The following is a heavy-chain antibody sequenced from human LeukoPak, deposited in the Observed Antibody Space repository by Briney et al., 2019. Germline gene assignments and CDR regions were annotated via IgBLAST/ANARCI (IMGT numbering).Heavy chain of an antibody. CDR2: IKQDGSET. J-gene: IGHJ4*02. CDR3: ARDRSISGVVTIDF. D-gene: IGHD3-3*01. Sequence: GGSLRLSCAASGFSFSNSWMTWVRQSPGKGLEWAANIKQDGSETYYVDSVMGRFTISRLNAKNSVYLQMNSLRAEDTAVYYCARDRSISGVVTIDFWGQGTLVTVSS. CDR1: GFSFSNSW. V-gene: IGHV3-7*01.